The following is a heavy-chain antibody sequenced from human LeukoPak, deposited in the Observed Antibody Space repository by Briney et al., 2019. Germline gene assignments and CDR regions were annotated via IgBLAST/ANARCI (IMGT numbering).Heavy chain of an antibody. D-gene: IGHD6-6*01. V-gene: IGHV3-21*01. CDR2: ISAVSTYI. J-gene: IGHJ6*03. Sequence: PGGSLRLSCAASGFTFRSYTIHWVGQAPGQWLHWVSSISAVSTYIYYADSVKGRFTISRDNVEKSAYLELSGLTAHDTAIYYCARGGIAGRPVYYYYMDVWGKGTTVTVSS. CDR3: ARGGIAGRPVYYYYMDV. CDR1: GFTFRSYT.